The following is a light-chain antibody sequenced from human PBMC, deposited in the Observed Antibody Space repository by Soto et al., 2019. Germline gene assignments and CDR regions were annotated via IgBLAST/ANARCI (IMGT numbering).Light chain of an antibody. V-gene: IGKV1-5*01. CDR3: QQYDSSSKYT. CDR1: QTISSW. CDR2: DAS. Sequence: DIQMTQSPSTLSASVGDRVTITCRASQTISSWLARYQQKPGKAPNLLMYDASGLASGVPSRFSGSGSGTEFNLTISSLQPDDFATYYCQQYDSSSKYTFGQGTKLEIK. J-gene: IGKJ2*01.